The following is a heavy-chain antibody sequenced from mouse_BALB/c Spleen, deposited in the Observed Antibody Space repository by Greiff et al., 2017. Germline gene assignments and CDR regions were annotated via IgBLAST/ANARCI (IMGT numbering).Heavy chain of an antibody. CDR2: VNPSTGYT. V-gene: IGHV1-7*01. Sequence: QVQLQQSGAELAKPGASVKMSCKASGYTFTSYWMHWVKQRPGQGLEWIGYVNPSTGYTEYNQKFKDKATLTADKSSSTAYMQLSSLTSEDSAVYYCACIGGYGNYYYAMDYWGQGTSVTVSS. CDR1: GYTFTSYW. D-gene: IGHD2-10*02. CDR3: ACIGGYGNYYYAMDY. J-gene: IGHJ4*01.